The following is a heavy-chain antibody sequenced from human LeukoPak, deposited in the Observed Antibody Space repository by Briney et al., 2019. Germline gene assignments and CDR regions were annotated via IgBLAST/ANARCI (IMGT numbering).Heavy chain of an antibody. V-gene: IGHV3-30*04. Sequence: GRSLRLSCAASGFTFSSYAMHWVRQAPGKGLEWVAVISYDGSNKYYADSVKGRFTISRDNSKNTLYLQMNSLRAEDTAVYYCARDTGQTNPVWGQGTLVTVSS. J-gene: IGHJ4*02. CDR2: ISYDGSNK. CDR1: GFTFSSYA. CDR3: ARDTGQTNPV. D-gene: IGHD1-14*01.